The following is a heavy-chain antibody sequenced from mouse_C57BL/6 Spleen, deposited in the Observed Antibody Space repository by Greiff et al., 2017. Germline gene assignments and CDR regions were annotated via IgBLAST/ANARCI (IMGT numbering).Heavy chain of an antibody. J-gene: IGHJ2*01. CDR3: ARPLLRYYFDY. CDR1: GYTFTSYW. V-gene: IGHV1-50*01. D-gene: IGHD1-1*01. Sequence: QVHVKQPGTELVKPGASVKLSCKASGYTFTSYWMQWVKQRPGQGLEWIGEIDPSDSYTNYNQKFKGKATLTVDTSSSTAYMQLSSLTSEDSAVYYCARPLLRYYFDYWGQGTTLTVSS. CDR2: IDPSDSYT.